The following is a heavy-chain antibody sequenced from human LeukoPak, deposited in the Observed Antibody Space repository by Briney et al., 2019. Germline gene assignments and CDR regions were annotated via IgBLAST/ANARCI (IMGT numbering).Heavy chain of an antibody. J-gene: IGHJ4*02. D-gene: IGHD4-23*01. CDR1: GFTFNNFA. CDR2: IIGRGGSS. Sequence: GGSLRLSCAASGFTFNNFALSWVRQAPEKGLEWVATIIGRGGSSSHAASMKGRFTISRDNSNNTLYLHMSSLRADDTAVYYCAKHPGPYGGNPFNSWGLGMLVTVSS. CDR3: AKHPGPYGGNPFNS. V-gene: IGHV3-23*01.